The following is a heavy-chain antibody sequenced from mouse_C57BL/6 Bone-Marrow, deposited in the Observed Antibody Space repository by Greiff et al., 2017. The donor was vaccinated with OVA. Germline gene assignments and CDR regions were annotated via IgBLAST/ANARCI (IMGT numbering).Heavy chain of an antibody. CDR2: IYPGDGDT. D-gene: IGHD2-1*01. V-gene: IGHV1-82*01. Sequence: QVQLQQSGPELVKPGASVKISCKASGYAFSSSWMNWVKQRPGKGLEWIGRIYPGDGDTNYNGKFKGKATLTADKSSSTAYMQLSSLTSEDSAVYFCARSGEYGNYGGFAYWGQGTLVTVSA. CDR1: GYAFSSSW. CDR3: ARSGEYGNYGGFAY. J-gene: IGHJ3*01.